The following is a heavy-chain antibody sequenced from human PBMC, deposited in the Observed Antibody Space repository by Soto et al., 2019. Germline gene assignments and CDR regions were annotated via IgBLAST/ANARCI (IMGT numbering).Heavy chain of an antibody. D-gene: IGHD6-13*01. CDR3: AKVLLVSGTDY. J-gene: IGHJ4*02. CDR1: GFTFISYA. V-gene: IGHV3-23*01. Sequence: PGGSLGLSCAASGFTFISYAMSWVRQAPGKGLEWVSDISGGGGSTYYADSVKGRFTISRDNSKNTLYLQMNSLRAEDTSIYYCAKVLLVSGTDYWGQGTLVTVSS. CDR2: ISGGGGST.